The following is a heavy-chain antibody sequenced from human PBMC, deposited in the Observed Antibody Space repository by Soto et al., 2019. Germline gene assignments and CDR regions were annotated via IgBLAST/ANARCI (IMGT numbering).Heavy chain of an antibody. CDR3: ARDRYCTGGSCYPPDY. V-gene: IGHV3-33*01. CDR2: IWYDGSNK. Sequence: QVQLVESGGGVVQPGRSLRLSCAASGFTFSTYGMHWVRQAPGKGLEWVAVIWYDGSNKYYADSVRGRFTISRDNSKNPLYLQINSLRAEDTAVYFCARDRYCTGGSCYPPDYWGQGTLVTVSS. D-gene: IGHD2-15*01. CDR1: GFTFSTYG. J-gene: IGHJ4*02.